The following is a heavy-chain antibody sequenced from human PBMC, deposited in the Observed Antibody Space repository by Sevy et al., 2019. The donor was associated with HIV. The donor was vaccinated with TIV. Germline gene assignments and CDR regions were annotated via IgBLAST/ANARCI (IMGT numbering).Heavy chain of an antibody. CDR2: ISGSGGST. CDR3: AKGGLRFLEWLLEDTTFDY. J-gene: IGHJ4*02. D-gene: IGHD3-3*01. Sequence: GGSLRLSCAASGFTFSSYAMSWVRQAPGKGLEWVSAISGSGGSTYYADSVKGRFTISRDNSKNTLYLQMNSLRAEDTVVYYCAKGGLRFLEWLLEDTTFDYWGQGTLVTVSS. V-gene: IGHV3-23*01. CDR1: GFTFSSYA.